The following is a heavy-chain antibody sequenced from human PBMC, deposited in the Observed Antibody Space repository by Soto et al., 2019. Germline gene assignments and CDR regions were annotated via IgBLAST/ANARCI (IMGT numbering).Heavy chain of an antibody. CDR2: IYWDDDQ. Sequence: QITLKESGPTLVKPTQTLTLTCTVSGFSLSGDGVGVGWIRQPPGKALEWLALIYWDDDQRYSPSLKTRLTITKDPSKNQVVLTMTNMDPVDTATYYCAHAYGGTSWPNDAFDIWGQGTVVTVSS. CDR1: GFSLSGDGVG. V-gene: IGHV2-5*02. D-gene: IGHD2-21*01. CDR3: AHAYGGTSWPNDAFDI. J-gene: IGHJ3*02.